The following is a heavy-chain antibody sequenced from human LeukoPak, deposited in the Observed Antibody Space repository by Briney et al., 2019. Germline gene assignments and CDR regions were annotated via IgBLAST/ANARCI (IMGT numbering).Heavy chain of an antibody. CDR2: IRSKTDGGSI. CDR3: TTGSVL. Sequence: GGSLRLSCAAPGFTFSNAWMCWVRQAPGKGLEWVGRIRSKTDGGSIEYGAPVKGRFTISRDDSKNTLDLQMNSLTTEDTAVYYCTTGSVLWGQGTLVTVSS. V-gene: IGHV3-15*01. CDR1: GFTFSNAW. D-gene: IGHD3-3*01. J-gene: IGHJ4*02.